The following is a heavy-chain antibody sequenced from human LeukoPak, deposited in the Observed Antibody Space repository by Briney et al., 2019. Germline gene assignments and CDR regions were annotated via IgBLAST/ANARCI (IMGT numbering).Heavy chain of an antibody. CDR2: INPSGGST. D-gene: IGHD6-13*01. V-gene: IGHV1-46*01. CDR3: AKPTPAYSSSWCD. Sequence: ASVKVSCKASGYTFTSYYMHWVRQAPGQGLEWMGIINPSGGSTSYAQKFQGRVTMTRDMSTSTVYMELSSLRAEDTAVYYCAKPTPAYSSSWCDWGQGTLVTVSS. J-gene: IGHJ4*02. CDR1: GYTFTSYY.